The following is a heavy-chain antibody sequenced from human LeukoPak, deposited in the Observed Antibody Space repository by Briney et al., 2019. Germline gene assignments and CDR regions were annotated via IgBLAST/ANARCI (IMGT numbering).Heavy chain of an antibody. Sequence: GGSPRLSCAASGFTVSSNYMSWVRQAPGKGLEWVSVIYSGGSTYYADSVKGRFTISRDNSKNTLYLQMNSLRAEDTAVYYCARDHYDSSGYYYAGWFDPWGQGTLVTVSS. D-gene: IGHD3-22*01. CDR3: ARDHYDSSGYYYAGWFDP. V-gene: IGHV3-66*02. CDR2: IYSGGST. J-gene: IGHJ5*02. CDR1: GFTVSSNY.